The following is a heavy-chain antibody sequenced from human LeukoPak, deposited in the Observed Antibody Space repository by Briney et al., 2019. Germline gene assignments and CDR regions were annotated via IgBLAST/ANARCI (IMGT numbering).Heavy chain of an antibody. CDR1: GFTFSSYS. V-gene: IGHV3-48*04. D-gene: IGHD1-26*01. J-gene: IGHJ4*02. CDR3: ARDRGGCYSAIDY. Sequence: GGSLRLSLATSGFTFSSYSLNWVRQAPGKGLEGVSFISSSSITIYYADSVKGRFTISRENAEKSLYLQMNSLRAEDTAVYYCARDRGGCYSAIDYWGQGTLVTVSS. CDR2: ISSSSITI.